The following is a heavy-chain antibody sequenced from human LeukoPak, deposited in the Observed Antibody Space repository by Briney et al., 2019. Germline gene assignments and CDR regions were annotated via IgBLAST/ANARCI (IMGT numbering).Heavy chain of an antibody. CDR2: ISGSGGGT. D-gene: IGHD1-26*01. CDR1: GFTFSSYA. CDR3: AKDSGIYYGWFDP. J-gene: IGHJ5*02. Sequence: GGSLRLSCAASGFTFSSYAMSWVRQAPGKRLEWVSAISGSGGGTYYADSGKGRFTISRGNSKNTLYLQMNSLRAGDTAVYYCAKDSGIYYGWFDPWGQGTLVTVSS. V-gene: IGHV3-23*01.